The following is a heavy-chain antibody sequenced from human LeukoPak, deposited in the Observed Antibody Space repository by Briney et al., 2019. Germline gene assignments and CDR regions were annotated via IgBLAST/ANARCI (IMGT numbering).Heavy chain of an antibody. V-gene: IGHV3-21*01. J-gene: IGHJ4*02. D-gene: IGHD4-17*01. CDR2: ISSSASYM. Sequence: GGSLRLSCAASGFTLSTYSMNWVRQAAGKGLEWVSSISSSASYMYYADSVKGRFTISRDNAKNSLYLQMNSLRAEDTAVYYCARGRWYDYGDHGSFGYWGQGTLVTVSS. CDR1: GFTLSTYS. CDR3: ARGRWYDYGDHGSFGY.